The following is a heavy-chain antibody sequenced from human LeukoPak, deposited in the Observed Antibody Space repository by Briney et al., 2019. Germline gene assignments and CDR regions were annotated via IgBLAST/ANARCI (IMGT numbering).Heavy chain of an antibody. D-gene: IGHD3-3*01. CDR2: IYSGGDT. Sequence: GGSLRLSCAASGFTVSFHYMTWVRQAPGKGLECVSVIYSGGDTYYVDSVKGRFTISRDNPKNTLYLQMNSLRAEDTAVYYCARDQELYTIFGVNGMDVWGKGTTVTVSS. V-gene: IGHV3-66*01. CDR3: ARDQELYTIFGVNGMDV. CDR1: GFTVSFHY. J-gene: IGHJ6*04.